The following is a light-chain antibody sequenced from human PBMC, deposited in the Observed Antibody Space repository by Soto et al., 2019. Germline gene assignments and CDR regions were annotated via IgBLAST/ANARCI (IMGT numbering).Light chain of an antibody. CDR1: SSDVGGYKY. CDR3: SSYTSSSTLVV. J-gene: IGLJ2*01. CDR2: DVS. V-gene: IGLV2-14*01. Sequence: QSVLTQPASVSGSPGQSITISCTGTSSDVGGYKYVSWYQQYPGKAPKLMIYDVSNRPSGVSNRFSGSKSGNTASLTISGLQAEDEADYYCSSYTSSSTLVVFGGGTKVTVL.